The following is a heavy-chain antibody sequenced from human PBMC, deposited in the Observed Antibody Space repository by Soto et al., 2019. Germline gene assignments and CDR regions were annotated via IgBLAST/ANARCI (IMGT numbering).Heavy chain of an antibody. CDR2: IIPIFGTA. J-gene: IGHJ5*02. D-gene: IGHD6-6*01. V-gene: IGHV1-69*13. CDR1: GGTFSSYA. CDR3: ATSIAARPVGWFDP. Sequence: SVKVSCKASGGTFSSYAISWVRQAPGQGLEWMGGIIPIFGTANYAQKFQGRVTLTADESTGTAYMELSSLRSEDTAVYYCATSIAARPVGWFDPWGQGTRVTVSS.